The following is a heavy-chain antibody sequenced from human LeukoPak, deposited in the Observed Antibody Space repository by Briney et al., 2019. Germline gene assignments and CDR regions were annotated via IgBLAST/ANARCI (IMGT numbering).Heavy chain of an antibody. D-gene: IGHD1-26*01. CDR3: VKETSSGNFVTIDC. V-gene: IGHV3-30*18. J-gene: IGHJ4*02. CDR2: ISYDGSNK. CDR1: GFTFSSYG. Sequence: GGSLRLSCAASGFTFSSYGMHWVRQAPGKGLEWVAVISYDGSNKYYADSVKGRFTISRDNSKNTLYLQMNSLRAEDTAVYYCVKETSSGNFVTIDCWGQGALVTVSS.